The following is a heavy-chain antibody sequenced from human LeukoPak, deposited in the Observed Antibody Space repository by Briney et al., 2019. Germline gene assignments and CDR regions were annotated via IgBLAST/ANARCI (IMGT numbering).Heavy chain of an antibody. V-gene: IGHV3-7*01. D-gene: IGHD3-22*01. J-gene: IGHJ6*03. Sequence: PGGFLRLSCAASGFTFTTYWMSWVRQAPGKGLEWVANIKQDGSEKYYVDSVKGRFTISRDNAKNSLYLQMNSLRAEDTAVYYCARDRDSSGYYYYYYYYMDVWGKGTTVTISS. CDR3: ARDRDSSGYYYYYYYYMDV. CDR1: GFTFTTYW. CDR2: IKQDGSEK.